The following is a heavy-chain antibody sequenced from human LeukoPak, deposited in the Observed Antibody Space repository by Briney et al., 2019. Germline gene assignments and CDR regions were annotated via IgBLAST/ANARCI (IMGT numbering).Heavy chain of an antibody. CDR1: GFTFSSYG. J-gene: IGHJ4*02. D-gene: IGHD3-22*01. V-gene: IGHV3-30*18. CDR3: AKVTGAAGQYYDSDPYYPGFDH. CDR2: ISHDGGNE. Sequence: VQPGRSLRLSCAASGFTFSSYGIHWVRQAPGKGLEWVAVISHDGGNEYYADSVKGRFTISRDNSKSAVYLQMNSLRAEDTAVYYCAKVTGAAGQYYDSDPYYPGFDHWGQGTLVTVSS.